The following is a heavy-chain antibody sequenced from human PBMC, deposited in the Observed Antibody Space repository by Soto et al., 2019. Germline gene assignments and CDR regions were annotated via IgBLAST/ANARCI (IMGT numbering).Heavy chain of an antibody. Sequence: EVQVVESGGGLVQPGGSLRLSCAASGFTFSSYWMSWVRQAPGKGPEWVATIKQDGSDKYYVDSVKGRFTISRDNAKNSLYLQINSLTVEDTAVYSCARRRAPNWFDPWGQGTLVTVSS. CDR3: ARRRAPNWFDP. V-gene: IGHV3-7*01. CDR1: GFTFSSYW. J-gene: IGHJ5*02. CDR2: IKQDGSDK.